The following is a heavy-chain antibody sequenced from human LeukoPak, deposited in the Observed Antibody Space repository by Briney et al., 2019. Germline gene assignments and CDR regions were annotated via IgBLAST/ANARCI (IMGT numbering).Heavy chain of an antibody. CDR1: GFTFSSYE. CDR3: ARDGQYDILTGYTYYFDY. CDR2: IDSRGDSV. D-gene: IGHD3-9*01. V-gene: IGHV3-48*03. J-gene: IGHJ4*02. Sequence: PGGSLRLSCAASGFTFSSYEMNWVRQAPGKGLEWISFIDSRGDSVQYADSVKGRFTISRDNAENSLYLQMNSLRAEDTAVYYCARDGQYDILTGYTYYFDYWGQGTLVTVSS.